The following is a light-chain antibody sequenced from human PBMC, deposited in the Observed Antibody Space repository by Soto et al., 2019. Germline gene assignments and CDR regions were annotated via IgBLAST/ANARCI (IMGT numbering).Light chain of an antibody. CDR1: QSVSSY. CDR3: QQRSDWPST. J-gene: IGKJ4*01. V-gene: IGKV3-11*01. Sequence: EIVLTQSPATLSLSPGHRATLSCRASQSVSSYLAWYQQKPGQAPRLLIYDASKRAAGIPARFSGSGSGTDLTLSITSLVPEDFAIYYCQQRSDWPSTFGGGTKVEIK. CDR2: DAS.